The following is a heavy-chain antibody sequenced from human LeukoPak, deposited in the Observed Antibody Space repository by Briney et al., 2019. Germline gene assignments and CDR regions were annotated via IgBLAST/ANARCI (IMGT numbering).Heavy chain of an antibody. CDR1: GLTFPDYT. D-gene: IGHD3-10*01. J-gene: IGHJ4*02. CDR3: STAPTIPPYYNSGTYYQTKAQFDC. CDR2: ISRNGVAT. Sequence: PGGSLRVSCAASGLTFPDYTMLGVGPAPGKGGDWVSLISRNGVATKYAHSVRGRSTISRDNIKKSLYLQMNSLRTQDTAWFSWSTAPTIPPYYNSGTYYQTKAQFDCWGQGTLVTVAS. V-gene: IGHV3-43*01.